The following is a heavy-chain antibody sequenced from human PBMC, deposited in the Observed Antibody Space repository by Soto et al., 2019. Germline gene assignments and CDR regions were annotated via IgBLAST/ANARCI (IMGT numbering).Heavy chain of an antibody. D-gene: IGHD5-12*01. V-gene: IGHV3-33*01. CDR2: IWYDGSNK. CDR1: GFTFSSYG. J-gene: IGHJ6*02. CDR3: ARDLESGYFGVYYYYGMDV. Sequence: LRLSCAASGFTFSSYGMHWVRQAPGKGLEWVAVIWYDGSNKYYADSVKGRFTISRDNSKNTLYLQMNSLRAEDTAVYYCARDLESGYFGVYYYYGMDVWGQGTTVTVSS.